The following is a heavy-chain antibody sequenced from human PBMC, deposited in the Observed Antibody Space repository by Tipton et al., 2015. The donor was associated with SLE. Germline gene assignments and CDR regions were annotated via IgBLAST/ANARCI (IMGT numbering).Heavy chain of an antibody. CDR1: GGSINSSSYY. D-gene: IGHD2-15*01. V-gene: IGHV4-39*07. CDR2: IYYSGST. J-gene: IGHJ4*02. CDR3: ASQNGEGYCSGGSCPGD. Sequence: TLSLTCTVSGGSINSSSYYWGWIRQPPGKGLEWIGSIYYSGSTYYNPSLKSRVTISVDTSKNQFSLKLSSVTAADTAVYYCASQNGEGYCSGGSCPGDWGQGTLVTVSS.